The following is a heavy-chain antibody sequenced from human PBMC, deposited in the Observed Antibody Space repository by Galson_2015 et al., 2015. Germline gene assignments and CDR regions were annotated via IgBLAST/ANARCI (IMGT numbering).Heavy chain of an antibody. CDR2: INSDGSST. CDR1: GFTFSSYW. D-gene: IGHD3-10*01. CDR3: AGVYGSGSYYDGMDV. Sequence: SLRLSCAASGFTFSSYWMHWVRQAPGKGLVWVSRINSDGSSTNYADSVKGRFTFPRDNAKNTLYLQMNSLRAEDTAVYYCAGVYGSGSYYDGMDVWGKGTTVTVSS. V-gene: IGHV3-74*01. J-gene: IGHJ6*04.